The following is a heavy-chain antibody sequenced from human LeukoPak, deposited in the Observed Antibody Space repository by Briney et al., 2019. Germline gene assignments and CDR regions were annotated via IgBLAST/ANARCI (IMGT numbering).Heavy chain of an antibody. D-gene: IGHD6-19*01. Sequence: GGSLRLSCAASGFPFSSYGMHWVRQAPGKGLEWVARLVYDERIDYANSVKGRFSISRDNSKNTLFLDMSDLRVEDTAVHYCARDLSAAFDFWGQGVLVIVSS. CDR1: GFPFSSYG. V-gene: IGHV3-33*01. CDR3: ARDLSAAFDF. CDR2: LVYDERI. J-gene: IGHJ4*02.